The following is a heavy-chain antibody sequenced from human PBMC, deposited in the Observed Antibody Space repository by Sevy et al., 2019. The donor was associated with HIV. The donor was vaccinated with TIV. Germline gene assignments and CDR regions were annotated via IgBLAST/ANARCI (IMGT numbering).Heavy chain of an antibody. CDR1: GFTVSSNY. D-gene: IGHD3-10*01. CDR2: IYSGGST. CDR3: ARGLYYYGSGSYWGHYYGMDV. V-gene: IGHV3-53*01. J-gene: IGHJ6*02. Sequence: GGSLRLSCAASGFTVSSNYMSWVRQAPGKGLEWVSVIYSGGSTYYADSVKGRFTISRDNSKNTLYLQMNSLRAEDTAVYYCARGLYYYGSGSYWGHYYGMDVWGQGTTVTVSS.